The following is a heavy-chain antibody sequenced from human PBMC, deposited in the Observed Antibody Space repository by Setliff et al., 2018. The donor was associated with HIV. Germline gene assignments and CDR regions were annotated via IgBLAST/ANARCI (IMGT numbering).Heavy chain of an antibody. D-gene: IGHD3-10*01. CDR1: GFSFSSFS. Sequence: GESLKISCAASGFSFSSFSMHWVRQAPGKGLEWISYITSSGSNLDYADSVKGRFSISRDNAKTSLYLQMTSLRADDTAVYFCARLGDIFAYYNYYYLDVWGKGTTVTVSS. CDR2: ITSSGSNL. J-gene: IGHJ6*03. CDR3: ARLGDIFAYYNYYYLDV. V-gene: IGHV3-48*04.